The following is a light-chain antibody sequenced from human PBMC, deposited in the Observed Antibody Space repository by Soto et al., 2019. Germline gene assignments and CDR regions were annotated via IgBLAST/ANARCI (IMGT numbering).Light chain of an antibody. CDR1: QSVRSNS. J-gene: IGKJ4*01. Sequence: EIVLTQSPDTLSLSPGERATLSCRASQSVRSNSLAWYQQKPGQAPRFLIYDASSRATGIPDRFSGSGSGTDFTLTISRLEPDDFAVYYCQQYGSTPLTFGGGTKVDIK. V-gene: IGKV3-20*01. CDR3: QQYGSTPLT. CDR2: DAS.